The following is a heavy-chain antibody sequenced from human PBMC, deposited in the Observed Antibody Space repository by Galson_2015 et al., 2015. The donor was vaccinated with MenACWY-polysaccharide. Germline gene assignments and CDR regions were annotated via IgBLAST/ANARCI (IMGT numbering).Heavy chain of an antibody. V-gene: IGHV3-7*01. CDR3: TRRLVRGITVDD. Sequence: SLRLSCAASGFTFSGHWMSWVRQAPGKGLEWVANINKDGREKNYVDSVKGRFTISRDNAKNSLYLQMNSLRAEDTAVYYCTRRLVRGITVDDWGQG. CDR1: GFTFSGHW. CDR2: INKDGREK. D-gene: IGHD3-10*01. J-gene: IGHJ4*02.